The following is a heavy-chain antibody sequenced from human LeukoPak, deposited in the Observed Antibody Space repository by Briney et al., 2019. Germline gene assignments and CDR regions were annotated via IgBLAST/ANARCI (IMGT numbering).Heavy chain of an antibody. CDR2: INHSGST. V-gene: IGHV4-34*01. Sequence: PSETLSLTCAVYGGSFSGYYWSWIRQPPGKGLEWIGEINHSGSTNYNPSLKSRVTISVDTSKNQFSLKLSSVTAADTAVYYCARVRFGLMDVGGKGTTVTVSS. CDR1: GGSFSGYY. CDR3: ARVRFGLMDV. D-gene: IGHD3-10*01. J-gene: IGHJ6*03.